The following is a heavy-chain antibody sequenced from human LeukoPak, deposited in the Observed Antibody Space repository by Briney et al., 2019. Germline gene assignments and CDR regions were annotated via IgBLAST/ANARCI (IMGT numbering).Heavy chain of an antibody. D-gene: IGHD2-15*01. Sequence: GESLNICCKGSGYSFTSYWIAWVRQMPGKGLEWMGIIYTGDSDTRYSPSFQGQVTISADKSISAAYLQWSSQKASDTAMYYCARSSGGSWGDLDYWGQGTLVTVSS. CDR2: IYTGDSDT. CDR3: ARSSGGSWGDLDY. CDR1: GYSFTSYW. V-gene: IGHV5-51*01. J-gene: IGHJ4*02.